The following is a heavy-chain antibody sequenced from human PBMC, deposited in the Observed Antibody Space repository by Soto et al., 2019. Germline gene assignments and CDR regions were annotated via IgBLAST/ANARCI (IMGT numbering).Heavy chain of an antibody. CDR2: IYYSGST. D-gene: IGHD1-26*01. CDR3: ARHMEHRRRRYFDY. V-gene: IGHV4-59*08. Sequence: PSETLSLTCTVSGGSISSYYWSWIRQPPGKGLEWIGYIYYSGSTNYNPSLKSRVTISVDTSKNQFSLKLSSVTAADTAVYYCARHMEHRRRRYFDYWGQGTLVTVSS. CDR1: GGSISSYY. J-gene: IGHJ4*02.